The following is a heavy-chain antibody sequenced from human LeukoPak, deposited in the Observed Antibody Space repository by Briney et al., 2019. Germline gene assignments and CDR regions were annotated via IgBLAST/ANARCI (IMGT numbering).Heavy chain of an antibody. Sequence: PSETLSLTCTVSGGSIRSSSYYWGWIRQPPGKGLEWIGSIHYSGTTYYNPSLKSRVTISVDTSKNQFSLKLSSVTAADTAVYYCARPGEGSGYSSSRIDYWGQGTLVTVSS. D-gene: IGHD6-13*01. CDR2: IHYSGTT. J-gene: IGHJ4*02. CDR1: GGSIRSSSYY. V-gene: IGHV4-39*01. CDR3: ARPGEGSGYSSSRIDY.